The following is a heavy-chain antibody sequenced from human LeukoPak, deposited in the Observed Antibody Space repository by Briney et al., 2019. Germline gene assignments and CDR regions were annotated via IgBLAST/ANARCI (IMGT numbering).Heavy chain of an antibody. D-gene: IGHD3-10*01. J-gene: IGHJ4*02. CDR2: MSGSDGRT. CDR3: AKGYYGSGSYPTLDN. Sequence: GGSLRLSCAASGFTFSSFAMSWVRQAPGKGLEWVSAMSGSDGRTYYADSVKGRFTISRDNSKNTLYLQMDSLRAEDTAVYYCAKGYYGSGSYPTLDNWGQGTLVTVSS. CDR1: GFTFSSFA. V-gene: IGHV3-23*01.